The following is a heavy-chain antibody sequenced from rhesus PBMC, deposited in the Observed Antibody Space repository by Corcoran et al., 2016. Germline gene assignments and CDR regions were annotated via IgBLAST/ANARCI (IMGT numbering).Heavy chain of an antibody. CDR2: ISGSGGRP. J-gene: IGHJ4*01. D-gene: IGHD3-34*01. V-gene: IGHV4-173*01. Sequence: QLQLQESGPGLVKPSETLSLTCAVSGGSISSNYWSWIRQPPGKGLEWIGRISGSGGRPDYNPSLKSRVTIATDTSKNQLSLKLSSVTAADTAVYYCARVRTGVISKRGYFDYWGQGVLVTVSS. CDR1: GGSISSNY. CDR3: ARVRTGVISKRGYFDY.